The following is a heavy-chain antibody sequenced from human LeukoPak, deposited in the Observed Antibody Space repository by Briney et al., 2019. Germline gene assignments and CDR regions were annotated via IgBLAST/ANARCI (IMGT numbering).Heavy chain of an antibody. V-gene: IGHV3-74*01. CDR2: INSDGSST. CDR1: GFTFSSYW. CDR3: ARVGYFDEYYFDY. Sequence: GGSLRLSCAAYGFTFSSYWMHWVRQAPGKGLVWVSRINSDGSSTSYADSVKGRFTISRDNAKNTLYLQMNSLRAEDTAVYYCARVGYFDEYYFDYWGQGTLVTVSS. D-gene: IGHD3-9*01. J-gene: IGHJ4*02.